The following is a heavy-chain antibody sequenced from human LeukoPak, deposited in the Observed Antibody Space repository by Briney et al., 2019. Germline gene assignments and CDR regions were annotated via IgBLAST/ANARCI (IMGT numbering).Heavy chain of an antibody. CDR1: GGSFSGYY. CDR2: INHSGST. Sequence: PPETLSLTCAVYGGSFSGYYWSWIRQPPGKGLEWIGEINHSGSTNYNPSLKSRVTISVDTSKNQFSLKLSSVTAADTAVYYCARTITKDVWGQGTTVTVSS. D-gene: IGHD5-12*01. J-gene: IGHJ6*02. V-gene: IGHV4-34*01. CDR3: ARTITKDV.